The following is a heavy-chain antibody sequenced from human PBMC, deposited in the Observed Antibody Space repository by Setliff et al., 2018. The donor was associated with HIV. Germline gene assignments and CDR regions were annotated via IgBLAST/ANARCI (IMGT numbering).Heavy chain of an antibody. CDR1: GGTFSGYA. Sequence: ASVKVSCKAPGGTFSGYAFSWVRQAPGQGFEWMGGSIPVFGTVNYAQKFLGRATITADESTNTSYMELTSLRSEDTAVYFCARDSHCSGPSCYSGGQFFDYWGQGTLVTSPQ. V-gene: IGHV1-69*13. CDR3: ARDSHCSGPSCYSGGQFFDY. D-gene: IGHD2-15*01. J-gene: IGHJ4*02. CDR2: SIPVFGTV.